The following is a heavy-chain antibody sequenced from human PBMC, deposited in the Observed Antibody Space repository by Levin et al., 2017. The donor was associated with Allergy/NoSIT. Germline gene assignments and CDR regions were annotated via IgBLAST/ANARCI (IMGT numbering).Heavy chain of an antibody. CDR3: AETWYSNSWGGYHFDY. D-gene: IGHD2-21*01. J-gene: IGHJ4*02. V-gene: IGHV3-30-3*01. CDR2: ISADGTNK. CDR1: GFTFSSYA. Sequence: GGSLRLSCAASGFTFSSYAMHWVRQAPGKGLEWVAVISADGTNKYYADSVKGRFTISRDNSKNTVYLQMGSRRTEATAVYYWAETWYSNSWGGYHFDYWGQGTLVTVSS.